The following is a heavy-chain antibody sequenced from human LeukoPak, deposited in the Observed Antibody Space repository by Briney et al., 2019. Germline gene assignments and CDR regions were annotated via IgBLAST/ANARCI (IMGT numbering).Heavy chain of an antibody. D-gene: IGHD3-10*01. J-gene: IGHJ2*01. CDR3: ARDWDYSDWYFDL. CDR2: ISISSSTI. Sequence: GGSLRLSCAASGFTFSTYSMNWVRQAPGKGLEWVSYISISSSTIYYADSVKGRFTISRDNARNSLYLQMNSLRAEDTAVYYCARDWDYSDWYFDLWGRGTLVIVSS. CDR1: GFTFSTYS. V-gene: IGHV3-48*04.